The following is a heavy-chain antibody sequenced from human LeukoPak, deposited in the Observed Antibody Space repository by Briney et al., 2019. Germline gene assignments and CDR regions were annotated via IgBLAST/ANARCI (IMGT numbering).Heavy chain of an antibody. CDR3: ARGRRTYYDILTGYFTY. J-gene: IGHJ4*02. CDR1: GYTFTSYY. Sequence: ASVKVSCKASGYTFTSYYMHWVRQAPGQGLEWMGIINPSGGSTSYAQKFQGRVTMTRDTSTSTVYMELSRLRSEDTAVYYCARGRRTYYDILTGYFTYWGQGTLVTVSS. D-gene: IGHD3-9*01. V-gene: IGHV1-46*01. CDR2: INPSGGST.